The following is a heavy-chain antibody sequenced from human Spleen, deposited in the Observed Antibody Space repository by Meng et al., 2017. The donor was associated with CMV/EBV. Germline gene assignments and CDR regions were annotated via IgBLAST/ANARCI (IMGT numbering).Heavy chain of an antibody. CDR3: AHSRSNFYYDSSGLLDY. D-gene: IGHD3-22*01. CDR2: IYWDDDK. CDR1: SLHTLGMA. V-gene: IGHV2-5*08. J-gene: IGHJ4*02. Sequence: SLHTLGMAVSWIRQPPGKALEWLALIYWDDDKRYSPSLKTRLTITKDTSKNQVVLTMTNMDPVDTATYYCAHSRSNFYYDSSGLLDYWGQGTLVTVSS.